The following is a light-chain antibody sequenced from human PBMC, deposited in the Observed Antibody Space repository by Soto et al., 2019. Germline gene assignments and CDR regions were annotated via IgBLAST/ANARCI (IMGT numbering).Light chain of an antibody. V-gene: IGKV3-11*01. CDR1: QSVRSY. CDR3: QQRSDWPLT. CDR2: DAS. Sequence: EIVLTQSPATLSLSPGERATLSCRASQSVRSYLVWYQQKPGQAPRLLIYDASNRATGIPARFSGSGSGTDFTLTISSLEPEDFAVYYCQQRSDWPLTSGGGTKVEIK. J-gene: IGKJ4*01.